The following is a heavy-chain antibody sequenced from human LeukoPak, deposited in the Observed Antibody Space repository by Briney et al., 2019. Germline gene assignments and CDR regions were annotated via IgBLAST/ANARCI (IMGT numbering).Heavy chain of an antibody. CDR1: GFTFSSYA. V-gene: IGHV3-23*01. CDR2: ISGSGGST. J-gene: IGHJ4*02. D-gene: IGHD3-22*01. Sequence: GGSLRLSCAASGFTFSSYAMSWVRQAPGKGLEWVSAISGSGGSTYYADSVKGRFATSRDNSKNTLYLQMNSLRAEDTAVYYCAKDGYYYDSSGYSDYWGQGTLVTVSS. CDR3: AKDGYYYDSSGYSDY.